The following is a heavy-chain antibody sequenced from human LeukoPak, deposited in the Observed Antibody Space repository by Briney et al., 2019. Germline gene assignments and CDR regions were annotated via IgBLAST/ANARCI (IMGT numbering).Heavy chain of an antibody. D-gene: IGHD1-14*01. CDR1: GFAVSNIY. J-gene: IGHJ4*02. V-gene: IGHV3-66*01. CDR3: ARSNQADDY. Sequence: GGSLRLSCAASGFAVSNIYMNWVRQAPGKGLEWVSVIFGGDSTYYADSVKGRFTISRDNAKNTLYLQMDSLRAEDTAVYYCARSNQADDYWGQGTLVTVSS. CDR2: IFGGDST.